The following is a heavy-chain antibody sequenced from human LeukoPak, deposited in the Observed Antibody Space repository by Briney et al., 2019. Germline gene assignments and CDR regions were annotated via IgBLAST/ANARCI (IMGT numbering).Heavy chain of an antibody. CDR3: ARDKSGYLDY. D-gene: IGHD2-15*01. CDR1: GFTFSSYS. J-gene: IGHJ4*02. CDR2: ISSSSSYI. V-gene: IGHV3-21*01. Sequence: GGPLRLSCTASGFTFSSYSMNWVRQAPGKGLEWVSSISSSSSYIYYADSVKGRFTISRDNAKNSLYLQMNSLRAEDTAVYYCARDKSGYLDYWGQGTLVTVSS.